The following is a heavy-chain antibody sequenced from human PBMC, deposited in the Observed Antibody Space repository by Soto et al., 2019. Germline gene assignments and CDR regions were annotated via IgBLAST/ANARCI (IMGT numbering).Heavy chain of an antibody. CDR3: EGTVTTTYYYYMDV. CDR1: GGSISSSSYY. V-gene: IGHV4-39*01. CDR2: IYYSGST. Sequence: SETLSLTCTVSGGSISSSSYYWGWIRQPPGKGLEWIGSIYYSGSTYYNPSLKSRVTISVDTSKNQFSLKLSSVTAADTAVYYCEGTVTTTYYYYMDVWGKGTTVTVSS. J-gene: IGHJ6*03. D-gene: IGHD4-17*01.